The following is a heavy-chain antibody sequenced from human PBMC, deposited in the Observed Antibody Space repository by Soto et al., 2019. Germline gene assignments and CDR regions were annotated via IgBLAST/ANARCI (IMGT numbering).Heavy chain of an antibody. CDR1: GGSISSGGYY. J-gene: IGHJ4*02. CDR2: IYYSGST. D-gene: IGHD2-15*01. CDR3: ARVGGSGTNFDY. V-gene: IGHV4-31*03. Sequence: SETLSLTCTVSGGSISSGGYYWSWIRQHPGKGLEWIGYIYYSGSTYYNPSLKSRVTISVDTSKNQFSLKLSSVTAADTAVYYCARVGGSGTNFDYWGQGTLVTVSS.